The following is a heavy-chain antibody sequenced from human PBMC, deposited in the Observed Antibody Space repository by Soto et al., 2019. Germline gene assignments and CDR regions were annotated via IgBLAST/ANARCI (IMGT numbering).Heavy chain of an antibody. J-gene: IGHJ4*02. CDR1: GFTFITYD. D-gene: IGHD6-25*01. CDR3: ARRKERSGPYYLDL. CDR2: MNPNNGNA. V-gene: IGHV1-8*01. Sequence: ASVKVSCKASGFTFITYDFSWVRQAAGQGLKWMGWMNPNNGNAGFAQKFRDRITMTRNTSISTAYLELSSLRSDDSAVYFCARRKERSGPYYLDLWGQGTQVTVSS.